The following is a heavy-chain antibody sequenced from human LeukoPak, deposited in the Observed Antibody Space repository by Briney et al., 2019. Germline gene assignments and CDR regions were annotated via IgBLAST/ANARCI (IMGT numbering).Heavy chain of an antibody. CDR3: ARKRAAAGISSFDY. J-gene: IGHJ4*02. CDR2: INHSGST. D-gene: IGHD6-13*01. CDR1: GGSISSYY. Sequence: PSETLSLTCTVSGGSISSYYWSWIRQPPGKGLEWIGEINHSGSTNYNPSLKSRVTISVDTSKNQFSLKLSSVTAADTAVYYCARKRAAAGISSFDYWGQGTLVTVSS. V-gene: IGHV4-34*01.